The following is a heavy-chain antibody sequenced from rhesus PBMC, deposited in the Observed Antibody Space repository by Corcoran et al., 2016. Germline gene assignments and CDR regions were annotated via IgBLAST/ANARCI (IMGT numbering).Heavy chain of an antibody. D-gene: IGHD3-16*01. CDR2: IYGSGGGT. CDR1: GGSISDDYY. V-gene: IGHV4-106*01. J-gene: IGHJ3*01. Sequence: QLQLQESGPGLVKPSETLSVTCAVSGGSISDDYYWSWIRQPPGKGLEWIGYIYGSGGGTNYNPSLKNRVTISIDTSKNQFSLKLSSVTAADTAVYYCARDLGSGSYYNHDAFDFWGQGLRVTVSS. CDR3: ARDLGSGSYYNHDAFDF.